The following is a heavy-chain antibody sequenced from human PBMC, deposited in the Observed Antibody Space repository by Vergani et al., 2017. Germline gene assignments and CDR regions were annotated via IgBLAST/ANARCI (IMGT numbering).Heavy chain of an antibody. CDR1: GFSLSTSGMC. CDR3: ARINYYDSSGYIPDY. V-gene: IGHV2-70*15. J-gene: IGHJ4*02. CDR2: IDWDDDK. Sequence: QVTLRESGPVLVKPTQTLTLTCTFSGFSLSTSGMCVSWIRQPPGKALEWLARIDWDDDKYYSTSLKTRLTISKDTSKNQVVLTMTNMDPVDTATYYCARINYYDSSGYIPDYWGQGTLVTVSS. D-gene: IGHD3-22*01.